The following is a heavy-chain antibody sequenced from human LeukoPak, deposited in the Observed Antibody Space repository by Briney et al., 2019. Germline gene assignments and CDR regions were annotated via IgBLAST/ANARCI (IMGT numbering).Heavy chain of an antibody. CDR1: GFTFSSYN. D-gene: IGHD3-10*01. J-gene: IGHJ4*02. CDR3: ARDCWDYGSGSYCGIDY. V-gene: IGHV3-21*03. Sequence: PGGSLRLSCAASGFTFSSYNMNWVRQAPGKGLEWVSSITSSSNYIYYADSVKGRFTISRDNAKNSLYLQMNILRAEDTTVYYCARDCWDYGSGSYCGIDYWARETWSPSP. CDR2: ITSSSNYI.